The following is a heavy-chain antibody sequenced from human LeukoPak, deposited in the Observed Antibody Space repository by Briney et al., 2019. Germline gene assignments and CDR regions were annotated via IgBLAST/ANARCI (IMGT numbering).Heavy chain of an antibody. D-gene: IGHD2-15*01. J-gene: IGHJ2*01. CDR1: GFTFSSYG. V-gene: IGHV3-30*03. CDR3: ARGDCSGGSCYSSWYFDL. CDR2: ISHDGSTK. Sequence: GGSLRLSCAASGFTFSSYGMHWVRPAPGKGVEWGAVISHDGSTKNYADSVKGRFTISSDNSKNTLYLQMNSLRAEDTAVYYCARGDCSGGSCYSSWYFDLWGRGTLVTVSS.